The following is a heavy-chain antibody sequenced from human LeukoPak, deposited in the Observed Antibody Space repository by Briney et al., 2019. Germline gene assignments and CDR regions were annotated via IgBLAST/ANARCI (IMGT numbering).Heavy chain of an antibody. CDR3: ARHRVVATIDNFDY. D-gene: IGHD5-12*01. CDR1: GGSISSKSYY. V-gene: IGHV4-39*01. CDR2: IYYSGST. J-gene: IGHJ4*02. Sequence: SETLSLTCTVSGGSISSKSYYWGWIRQPPGKGLEWIVSIYYSGSTYHNPSLKSRVAISVDTSKNQFSLKLSSVTAADTAVYYCARHRVVATIDNFDYWGQGTLVTVSS.